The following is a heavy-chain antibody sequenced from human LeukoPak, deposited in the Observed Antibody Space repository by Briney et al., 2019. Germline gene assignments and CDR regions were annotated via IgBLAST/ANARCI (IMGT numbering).Heavy chain of an antibody. J-gene: IGHJ4*02. CDR1: GFTFSTYA. D-gene: IGHD5-24*01. CDR3: ASAPGDGYNSEGYDY. CDR2: ISYDGSNK. V-gene: IGHV3-30*14. Sequence: GRSLRLSCAASGFTFSTYAMHWVRQAPGKGLEWVAVISYDGSNKYYADSVKGRFTISRDNSKNTLYLQMNSLRAEDTAVYYCASAPGDGYNSEGYDYWGQGTLVTVSS.